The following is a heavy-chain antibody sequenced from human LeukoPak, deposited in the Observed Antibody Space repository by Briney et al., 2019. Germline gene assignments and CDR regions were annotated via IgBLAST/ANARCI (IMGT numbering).Heavy chain of an antibody. V-gene: IGHV3-48*01. Sequence: PGGSLRLSCAASGFTFRSYSMNWVRQAPGKGLEWVSFISSRSSTIYYADSVKGRFTISRDNAKNSLYLQMNSLRAEDTAVYYCAREGWLQLEGYYYMDVWGKGTTVTISS. D-gene: IGHD5-24*01. CDR2: ISSRSSTI. J-gene: IGHJ6*03. CDR1: GFTFRSYS. CDR3: AREGWLQLEGYYYMDV.